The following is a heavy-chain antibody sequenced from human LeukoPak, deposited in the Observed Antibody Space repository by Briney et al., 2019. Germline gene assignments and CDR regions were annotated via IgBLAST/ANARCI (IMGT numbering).Heavy chain of an antibody. J-gene: IGHJ4*02. CDR1: GGSISSYY. V-gene: IGHV4-4*07. CDR3: ARGPYGSGSYY. D-gene: IGHD3-10*01. CDR2: IYTSGST. Sequence: PAETLSLTCTVSGGSISSYYWSWIRQPAGEGLEWVGRIYTSGSTYYNASLKSRVTISVDTSKNQFSLKLTSVTAADTAVYFCARGPYGSGSYYWGQGTLVTVSS.